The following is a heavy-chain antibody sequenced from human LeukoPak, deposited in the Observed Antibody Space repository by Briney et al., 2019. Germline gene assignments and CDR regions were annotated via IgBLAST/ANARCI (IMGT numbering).Heavy chain of an antibody. CDR3: ARDSNDYVWGTYPYYFDH. Sequence: GGSLRLSCAASGFTFSYYGMHWVRQAPGKGLEWVSYISSGSGTIYYADSVKGRFTISRDNAKNSLYLQMNSLRAEDSALYYCARDSNDYVWGTYPYYFDHWGQGSLVTVSS. CDR1: GFTFSYYG. D-gene: IGHD3-16*01. V-gene: IGHV3-48*01. J-gene: IGHJ4*02. CDR2: ISSGSGTI.